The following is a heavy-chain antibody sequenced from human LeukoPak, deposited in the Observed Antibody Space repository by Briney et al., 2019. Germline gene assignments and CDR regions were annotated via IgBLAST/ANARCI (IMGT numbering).Heavy chain of an antibody. V-gene: IGHV3-7*01. D-gene: IGHD1-1*01. CDR2: IKQDGSEK. Sequence: GGSLRLSCAASGFTFSSYWMSWVRQAPGKGLEWVYNIKQDGSEKYYMDSVKGRFTISRDNAKNSLYLQMNRLRAEETAVYFCERERVQLERGTNYSGMDVWGQKTTVTVSP. J-gene: IGHJ6*01. CDR3: ERERVQLERGTNYSGMDV. CDR1: GFTFSSYW.